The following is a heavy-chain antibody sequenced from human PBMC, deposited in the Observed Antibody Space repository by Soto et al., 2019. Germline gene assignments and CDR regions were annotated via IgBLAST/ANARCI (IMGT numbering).Heavy chain of an antibody. D-gene: IGHD1-1*01. CDR2: IAYDGSNI. CDR3: ARDLQAGTDNVNWFAP. J-gene: IGHJ5*02. V-gene: IGHV3-30*04. CDR1: GFSISRSA. Sequence: QVQLVESGGGVVQPGRSLRLSCAASGFSISRSAMHWVRQAPGKGLEWVAVIAYDGSNIWYADSAKGRFTISRDNSKNTVYLQMSSLRGEDTGVYYCARDLQAGTDNVNWFAPWGQGTLVTVSS.